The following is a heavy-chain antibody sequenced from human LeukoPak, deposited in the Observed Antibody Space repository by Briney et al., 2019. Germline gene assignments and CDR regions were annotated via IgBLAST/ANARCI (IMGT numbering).Heavy chain of an antibody. Sequence: SETLSLTCAVYGGSISSYYWSWIRQPAGKGLEWIGRIYTSGSTNYNPSLKSRVTMSVDTSKNQFSLKLSSVTAADTAVYYCARDPMSYCSSTSCPLGFDPWGQGTLVTVSS. CDR3: ARDPMSYCSSTSCPLGFDP. CDR1: GGSISSYY. D-gene: IGHD2-2*01. J-gene: IGHJ5*02. V-gene: IGHV4-4*07. CDR2: IYTSGST.